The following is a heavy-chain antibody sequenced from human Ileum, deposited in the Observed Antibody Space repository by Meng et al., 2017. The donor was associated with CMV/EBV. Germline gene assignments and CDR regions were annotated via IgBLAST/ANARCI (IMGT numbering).Heavy chain of an antibody. CDR3: VRSRVGHSSPFDF. V-gene: IGHV4-31*02. J-gene: IGHJ4*01. CDR2: IYYTGEI. D-gene: IGHD1-26*01. CDR1: GASIGLGGYY. Sequence: TVSGASIGLGGYYWGWIRQFPGRGLEWIGYIYYTGEIFYNPSLKGRLTIAPDTSENQLSLSMKFMTVADAAVYYCVRSRVGHSSPFDFWGHGTLVTVSS.